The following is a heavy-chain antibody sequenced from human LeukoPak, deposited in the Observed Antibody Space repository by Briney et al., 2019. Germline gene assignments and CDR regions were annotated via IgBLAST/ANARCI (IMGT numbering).Heavy chain of an antibody. J-gene: IGHJ4*02. CDR3: AKESGSTGYFDH. D-gene: IGHD3-22*01. V-gene: IGHV3-7*05. CDR2: IKQDGSEK. CDR1: GFTFSSYL. Sequence: PGGSLRLSCAASGFTFSSYLMSWVRQPPGKGLEWVANIKQDGSEKYYVDSVKGRFTISRDNSKNTLYLQMNSLRAEDTAVYYCAKESGSTGYFDHWGQGTLVAVSS.